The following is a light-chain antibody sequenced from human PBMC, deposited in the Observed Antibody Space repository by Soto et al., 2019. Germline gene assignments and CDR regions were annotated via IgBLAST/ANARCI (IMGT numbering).Light chain of an antibody. CDR2: NVY. Sequence: QSALTQPASVSGSPGQSITISRTGTNSDVGSYNYVSWHQQHPGKAPKLMIYNVYDRPSGISNRFSGSKSGNTASLTISGLQGEDEADYYCSSYTISRTYVFGTGTKLTVL. CDR1: NSDVGSYNY. CDR3: SSYTISRTYV. J-gene: IGLJ1*01. V-gene: IGLV2-14*03.